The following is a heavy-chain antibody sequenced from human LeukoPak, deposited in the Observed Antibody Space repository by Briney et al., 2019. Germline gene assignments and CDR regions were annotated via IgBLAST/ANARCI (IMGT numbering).Heavy chain of an antibody. V-gene: IGHV4-39*07. CDR2: IYYSGST. CDR3: AREGASGSYDY. CDR1: GGSISSSSYY. D-gene: IGHD1-26*01. Sequence: SETLSLTCTVSGGSISSSSYYWGWIRQPPGKGLEWIGGIYYSGSTYYNPSLKSRVTISVDTSKNQFSLKLSSVTAADTAVYYCAREGASGSYDYWGQGTLVTVSS. J-gene: IGHJ4*02.